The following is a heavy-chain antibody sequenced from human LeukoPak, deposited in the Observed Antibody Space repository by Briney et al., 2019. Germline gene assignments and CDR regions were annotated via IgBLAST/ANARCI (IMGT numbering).Heavy chain of an antibody. J-gene: IGHJ4*02. CDR1: GGSISSSSYY. V-gene: IGHV4-39*01. Sequence: SETLSLTCTVSGGSISSSSYYWGWIRQPPGKGLEWIGSIYYSGSTYYNPSLKSRVTISVDTSKNQFSLKLSSVTAADTAVYYCARHKRSGIVVDGYYFDYWGQGTLVTVSS. D-gene: IGHD3-22*01. CDR2: IYYSGST. CDR3: ARHKRSGIVVDGYYFDY.